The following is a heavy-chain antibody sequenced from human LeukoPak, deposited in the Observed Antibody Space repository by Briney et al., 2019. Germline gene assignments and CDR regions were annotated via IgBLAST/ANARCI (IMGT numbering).Heavy chain of an antibody. V-gene: IGHV3-23*01. CDR1: GFTFMNYA. CDR3: AKDQFDSMIQPSFDY. J-gene: IGHJ4*02. Sequence: GESLRLSCAASGFTFMNYAMSWVRQAPGKGLEWVSAISGGGDSTYYADSVKGRFTISRDNSRNTLHLQMSSLRAEDTAVYYCAKDQFDSMIQPSFDYWGQGTLVTVSS. CDR2: ISGGGDST. D-gene: IGHD3-22*01.